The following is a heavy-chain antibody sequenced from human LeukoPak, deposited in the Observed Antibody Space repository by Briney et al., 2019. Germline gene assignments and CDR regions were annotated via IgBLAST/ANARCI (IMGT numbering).Heavy chain of an antibody. CDR3: AIDPRPGYDSGWLHFEQ. V-gene: IGHV3-23*01. CDR1: TLILSTYA. J-gene: IGHJ4*02. CDR2: ISGSKTNT. D-gene: IGHD6-19*01. Sequence: GGSLRLSCSASTLILSTYAMSWVRQAPGKGLEWVSGISGSKTNTYYADSVKGRFTISRDKSKNTLYLYMNSLRVDDTAVYFCAIDPRPGYDSGWLHFEQWGQGTLVTVSS.